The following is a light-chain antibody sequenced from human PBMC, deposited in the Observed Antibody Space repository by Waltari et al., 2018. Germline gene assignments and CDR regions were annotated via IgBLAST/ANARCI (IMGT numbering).Light chain of an antibody. V-gene: IGLV1-47*01. CDR2: KDN. Sequence: QSVLTQPPSTSGTPGQRVTISCSGSSSNIGTNFVYWYQQLPGTAPKLLIFKDNQRLAGFPVRFSDSRSGTSASLAIRGLRSEDEADYYCAAWDDSLSRLVFGGGTKLTVL. CDR3: AAWDDSLSRLV. CDR1: SSNIGTNF. J-gene: IGLJ3*02.